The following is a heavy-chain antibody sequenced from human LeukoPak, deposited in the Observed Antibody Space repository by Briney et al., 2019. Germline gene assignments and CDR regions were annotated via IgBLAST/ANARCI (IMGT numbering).Heavy chain of an antibody. Sequence: ASVKVSCKASGGTFSSYAISWVRQAPGQGLEWMGGIIPIFGTANYAQKFQGRVTITADESTSTAYMELSSLRSEDTAVYYCARERITMVRGVIITSKDFDYWGQGTLVTVSS. CDR2: IIPIFGTA. CDR1: GGTFSSYA. J-gene: IGHJ4*02. CDR3: ARERITMVRGVIITSKDFDY. D-gene: IGHD3-10*01. V-gene: IGHV1-69*13.